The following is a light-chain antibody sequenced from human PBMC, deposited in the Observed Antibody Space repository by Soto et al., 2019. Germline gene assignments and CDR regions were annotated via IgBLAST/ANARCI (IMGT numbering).Light chain of an antibody. V-gene: IGLV2-23*01. Sequence: QSVLTQPASVSGSPGQSITISCSETSSDVGSYNLVSWYQHHPGKAPILMIYEGSKRPSGVSNRFPGSKSGNTASPTISGLQPEDEADSYCCSYAGSSTLVFGGGTKLTVL. CDR2: EGS. CDR1: SSDVGSYNL. CDR3: CSYAGSSTLV. J-gene: IGLJ2*01.